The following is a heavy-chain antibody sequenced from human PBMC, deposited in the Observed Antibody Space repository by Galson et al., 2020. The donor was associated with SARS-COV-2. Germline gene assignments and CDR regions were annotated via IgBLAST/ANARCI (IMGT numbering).Heavy chain of an antibody. Sequence: GGSLRLSCAASGFTVSSNYMSWVRQAPGKGLEWVSVIYSGGSTYYADSVKGRFTISRDNSKNTLYLQMNSLRAEDTAVYYCARADSSGWPDYYFDYWGQGTLVTVSS. D-gene: IGHD6-19*01. V-gene: IGHV3-53*01. CDR1: GFTVSSNY. J-gene: IGHJ4*02. CDR2: IYSGGST. CDR3: ARADSSGWPDYYFDY.